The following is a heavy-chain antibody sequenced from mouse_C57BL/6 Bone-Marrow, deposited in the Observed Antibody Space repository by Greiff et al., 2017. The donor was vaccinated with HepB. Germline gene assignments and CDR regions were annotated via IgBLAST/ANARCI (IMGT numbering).Heavy chain of an antibody. CDR3: ARGRGWLLPYFDD. Sequence: VQLQQSGPELVKPGATVKISCKASGYSFTDYNMNWVKQSNGKSLEWIGVINPNYGTTSYNQKFKGKAKLAVDQSSSTAYMQLNSLTSEESAVYYCARGRGWLLPYFDDWDRGTALTVSS. CDR1: GYSFTDYN. CDR2: INPNYGTT. J-gene: IGHJ2*01. D-gene: IGHD2-3*01. V-gene: IGHV1-39*01.